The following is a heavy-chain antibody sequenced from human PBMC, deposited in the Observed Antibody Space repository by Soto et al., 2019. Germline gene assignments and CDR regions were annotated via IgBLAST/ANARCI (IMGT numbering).Heavy chain of an antibody. V-gene: IGHV3-30*18. Sequence: QVPLVESGGGVVQPGRSLRLSCAASGFTFSSYGMHWVRQAPGKGLEWVAVISYDGSNKYYADSVKGRFTISRDNSKNTMYQQMNSLRAEDTAVYYCAKGRDGYNAEYFPHWGQGTLVTVST. CDR1: GFTFSSYG. D-gene: IGHD5-12*01. CDR2: ISYDGSNK. CDR3: AKGRDGYNAEYFPH. J-gene: IGHJ1*01.